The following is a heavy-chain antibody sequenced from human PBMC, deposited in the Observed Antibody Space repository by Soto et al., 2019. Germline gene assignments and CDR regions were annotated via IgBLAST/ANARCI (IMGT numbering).Heavy chain of an antibody. CDR3: ARDYYDSSGYHPRGFTSIDY. V-gene: IGHV3-30*03. CDR2: ISYDGSNK. CDR1: GFTFSSYG. Sequence: GGSLRLSCAASGFTFSSYGMHWVRQAPGKGLEWVAVISYDGSNKYYADSVKGRFTISRDNSKNTLYLQMNSLRAEDTAVYYCARDYYDSSGYHPRGFTSIDYCGQGTLVTVSS. J-gene: IGHJ4*02. D-gene: IGHD3-22*01.